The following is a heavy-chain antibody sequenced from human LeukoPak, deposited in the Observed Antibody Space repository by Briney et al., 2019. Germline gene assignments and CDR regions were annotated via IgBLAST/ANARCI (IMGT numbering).Heavy chain of an antibody. CDR2: IYYSGST. J-gene: IGHJ3*02. V-gene: IGHV4-59*12. CDR3: ARVVRDSSSDAFDI. CDR1: GGSISSYY. Sequence: SETLSLTCTVSGGSISSYYWSWIRQPPGKGLEWIRYIYYSGSTNYNPSLKSRVTISVDTSKNQFSLKLSSVTAADTAVYYCARVVRDSSSDAFDIWGQGTMVTVSS. D-gene: IGHD5-18*01.